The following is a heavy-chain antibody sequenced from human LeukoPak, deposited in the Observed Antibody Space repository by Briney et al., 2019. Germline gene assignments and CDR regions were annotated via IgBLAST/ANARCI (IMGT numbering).Heavy chain of an antibody. CDR2: ISAYNGNT. J-gene: IGHJ4*02. Sequence: ASVKVSCKASGYTFTSYGISWVRQAPGQGLEWMGWISAYNGNTNYAQKLQGRVTMTTDTSTSTAYMELRSLRSDDTAVYYCAKAPRITMIVVVTDRGFDYWGQGTLVTVSS. CDR1: GYTFTSYG. CDR3: AKAPRITMIVVVTDRGFDY. V-gene: IGHV1-18*01. D-gene: IGHD3-22*01.